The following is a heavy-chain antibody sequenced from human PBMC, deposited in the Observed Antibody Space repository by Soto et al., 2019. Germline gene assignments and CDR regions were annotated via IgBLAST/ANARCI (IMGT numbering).Heavy chain of an antibody. CDR1: GFTFTSSA. J-gene: IGHJ6*02. V-gene: IGHV1-58*02. CDR2: IVVGSGNT. D-gene: IGHD3-10*01. CDR3: AAPGAGSYYYGRDV. Sequence: QMQLVQSGPEVKKPGTSVKVSCKASGFTFTSSAMQWVRQARGQRLEWIGWIVVGSGNTNYGQKCEERGTMNRDRCRSTAYRELSSLRCEDTAVYYCAAPGAGSYYYGRDVWGQGTTVTVAS.